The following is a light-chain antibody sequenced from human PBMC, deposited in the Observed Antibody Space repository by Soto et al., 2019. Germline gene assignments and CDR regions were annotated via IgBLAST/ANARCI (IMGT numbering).Light chain of an antibody. Sequence: EIALTQSPGSLSLSPGERATLSCRASQSVTSNYLAWYQQKPGQAPRLLMFGASIRDTGIPDRFSGSGSGTDFTLTISRLEPEDFAVYYCHQYGSSPGTFGQGTKVDI. CDR3: HQYGSSPGT. J-gene: IGKJ1*01. CDR2: GAS. CDR1: QSVTSNY. V-gene: IGKV3-20*01.